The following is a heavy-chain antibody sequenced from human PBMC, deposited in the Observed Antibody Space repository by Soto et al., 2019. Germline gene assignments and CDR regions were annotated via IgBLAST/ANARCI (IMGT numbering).Heavy chain of an antibody. CDR2: MNPNSGNT. CDR3: ARGRWDTAMVIYDYYSMDV. D-gene: IGHD5-18*01. Sequence: ASVKVSCKASGYTFTSYDINWVRQATGQGLEWMGWMNPNSGNTGYAQKFQGRVTMTRNTSISTAYMELSSLRSEDTAVYYCARGRWDTAMVIYDYYSMDVWGKGTTVTVSS. CDR1: GYTFTSYD. J-gene: IGHJ6*03. V-gene: IGHV1-8*01.